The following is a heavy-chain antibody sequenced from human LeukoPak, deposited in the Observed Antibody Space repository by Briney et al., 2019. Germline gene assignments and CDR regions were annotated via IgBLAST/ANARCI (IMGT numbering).Heavy chain of an antibody. CDR2: IYTSGST. D-gene: IGHD3-22*01. CDR3: ARSVPNYYDSSGNKGVNWFDP. J-gene: IGHJ5*02. CDR1: GGSISSYY. V-gene: IGHV4-4*07. Sequence: SETLSLTCTVSGGSISSYYWSWIRQPAGKGLEWIGRIYTSGSTNYNPSLKSRVTMSVDTSKNQFSLKLSSVTAADTAVYYCARSVPNYYDSSGNKGVNWFDPWGQGILVTVSS.